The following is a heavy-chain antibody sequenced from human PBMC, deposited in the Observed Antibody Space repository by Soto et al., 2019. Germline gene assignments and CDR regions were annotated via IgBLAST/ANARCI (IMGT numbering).Heavy chain of an antibody. J-gene: IGHJ4*01. D-gene: IGHD3-10*01. V-gene: IGHV1-24*01. CDR1: GYTLTELS. Sequence: ASVKVSCKGAGYTLTELSMHWVRQAPGKGLEWMGGFEPEDGETIDAQKFQCRVTMTEDTSPDTADMELSSLRSEDKAVYSCATISITLVRGATGLDYWG. CDR3: ATISITLVRGATGLDY. CDR2: FEPEDGET.